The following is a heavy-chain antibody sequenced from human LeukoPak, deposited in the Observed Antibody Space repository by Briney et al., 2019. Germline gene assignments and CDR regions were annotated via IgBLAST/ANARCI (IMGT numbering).Heavy chain of an antibody. CDR2: ISYDGSNK. CDR3: ARSKSSSSPNFDY. V-gene: IGHV3-30-3*01. CDR1: GFTFSSYW. D-gene: IGHD6-6*01. Sequence: GGSLRLSCAASGFTFSSYWMSWVRQAPGKGLEWVAIISYDGSNKYYADSVKGRFTISRDNSKSTLYLQMNSLRAEDTAVYYCARSKSSSSPNFDYWGQGTLVTVSS. J-gene: IGHJ4*02.